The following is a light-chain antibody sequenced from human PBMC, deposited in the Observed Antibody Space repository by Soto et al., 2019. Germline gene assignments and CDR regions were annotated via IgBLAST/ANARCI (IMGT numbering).Light chain of an antibody. CDR3: QQYDVYST. J-gene: IGKJ1*01. Sequence: DIQMTQSPSTLSASVGGTVTITCRASRSISSWLAWYQQKPGIAPKLLIYKASTLQSGVPSRFRGSGYGTDFTLTIRRLQPDDSATYYCQQYDVYSTFGQGTKVEIK. V-gene: IGKV1-5*03. CDR1: RSISSW. CDR2: KAS.